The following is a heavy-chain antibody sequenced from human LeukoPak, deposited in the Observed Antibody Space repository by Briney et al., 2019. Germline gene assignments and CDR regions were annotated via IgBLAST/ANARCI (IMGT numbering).Heavy chain of an antibody. D-gene: IGHD2-2*01. V-gene: IGHV4-59*01. CDR3: ARTYCSSTSCPGD. CDR1: GGSISSYY. J-gene: IGHJ4*02. Sequence: TSETLSLTCTVSGGSISSYYWSWIRQPPGKGLEWIGYIYYSGSTNYNPSLKSRVTISVDTSKNQFSLKLSSVTAADTAVYYCARTYCSSTSCPGDWGQGTLVTVSS. CDR2: IYYSGST.